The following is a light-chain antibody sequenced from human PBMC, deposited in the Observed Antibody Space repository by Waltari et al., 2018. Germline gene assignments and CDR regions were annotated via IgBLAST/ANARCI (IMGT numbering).Light chain of an antibody. CDR1: SSDLGAFDL. J-gene: IGLJ2*01. Sequence: QSALAQPASVSGSPGQSITISCTGSSSDLGAFDLVSRYQQHPGRAPRLIIIKVSERPSGFPHRFSGSKSGNTASLTISSLRSEDESLYFCSSFTTGSTGLFGGGTKLTVL. CDR2: KVS. CDR3: SSFTTGSTGL. V-gene: IGLV2-14*01.